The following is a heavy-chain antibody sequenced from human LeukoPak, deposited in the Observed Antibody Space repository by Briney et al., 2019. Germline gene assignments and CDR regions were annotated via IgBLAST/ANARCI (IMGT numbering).Heavy chain of an antibody. V-gene: IGHV3-53*01. J-gene: IGHJ4*02. D-gene: IGHD5-18*01. Sequence: GGSLRLSCAASGFTVSSNYMSWVRQAPGKGLEWVSSLYSGGSTYYADSVKGRFTISRDNSKNTLYLQMNSLRAKDTAVYYCAREGRDTAGYSDYWGQGTLVTVSS. CDR3: AREGRDTAGYSDY. CDR1: GFTVSSNY. CDR2: LYSGGST.